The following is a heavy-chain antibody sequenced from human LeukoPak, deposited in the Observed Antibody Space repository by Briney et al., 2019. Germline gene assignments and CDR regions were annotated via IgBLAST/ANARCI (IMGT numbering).Heavy chain of an antibody. CDR3: ATGIGTLWSGYYHDY. CDR2: IIPVLGVA. CDR1: GGTFSTYA. Sequence: SVKVSCKASGGTFSTYAISWVRQAPGQGLEWMGRIIPVLGVANYAQKFQGRVTISTDKSTSTAYMEVSSLRSEDTAVYYCATGIGTLWSGYYHDYWGQGTLVTVSS. D-gene: IGHD3-3*01. V-gene: IGHV1-69*04. J-gene: IGHJ4*02.